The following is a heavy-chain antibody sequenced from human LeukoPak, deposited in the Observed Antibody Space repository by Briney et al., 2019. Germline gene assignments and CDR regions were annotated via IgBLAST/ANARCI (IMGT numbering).Heavy chain of an antibody. J-gene: IGHJ4*02. V-gene: IGHV1-2*02. Sequence: ASVKVSCKASGYTFSGYYMHWVRQAPGQGLEWMGWINPKSGGTNEAQKFHDRVTMTRDTSIRTAYMEVSRLRSDDTAVYYCARSPDILTGENFDYWGQGTLVTVST. CDR2: INPKSGGT. CDR1: GYTFSGYY. D-gene: IGHD3-9*01. CDR3: ARSPDILTGENFDY.